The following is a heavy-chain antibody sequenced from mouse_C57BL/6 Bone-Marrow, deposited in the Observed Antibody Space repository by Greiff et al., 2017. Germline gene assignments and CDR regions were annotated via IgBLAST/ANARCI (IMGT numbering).Heavy chain of an antibody. CDR1: GYTFTDYN. D-gene: IGHD2-1*01. CDR3: ARGSYGNYFYYFDY. Sequence: EVQLQQSGPELVKPGASVKMSCKASGYTFTDYNMHWVKQSHGKSLEWIGYINPNNGGTSYNQKFKGKATLTVNKSSSTAYMELRSLTSEDSAVYDCARGSYGNYFYYFDYWGQGTTLTVSS. J-gene: IGHJ2*01. CDR2: INPNNGGT. V-gene: IGHV1-22*01.